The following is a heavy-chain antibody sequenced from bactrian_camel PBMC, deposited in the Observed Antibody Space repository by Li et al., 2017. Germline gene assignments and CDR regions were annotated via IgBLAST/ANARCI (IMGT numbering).Heavy chain of an antibody. CDR1: GDTRSRNC. D-gene: IGHD2*01. CDR3: APDAGQSRCSNGYCYCA. J-gene: IGHJ4*01. CDR2: VYGIGGTT. V-gene: IGHV3S59*01. Sequence: DVQLVESGGGSIQAGGSLRLSCAASGDTRSRNCMAWFRQALGKEREKVAVVYGIGGTTYYADSVKGRFTISHDNAKNTLYLHMSSLKPEDTAVYYCAPDAGQSRCSNGYCYCAWGEGTQVTVS.